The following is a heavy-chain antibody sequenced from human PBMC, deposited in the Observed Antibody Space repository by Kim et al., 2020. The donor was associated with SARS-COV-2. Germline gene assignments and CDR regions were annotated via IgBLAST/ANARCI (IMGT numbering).Heavy chain of an antibody. V-gene: IGHV3-48*02. CDR1: GFTFTTYN. J-gene: IGHJ4*02. Sequence: GGSLRLSCAASGFTFTTYNMNWVRQAPGKGLEWISYISVTDAIYYADSVKGRLTISSDYAKNSPVLQLNSLIDEDTAAYYCARDWNWGFDVLGQGTLVT. CDR2: ISVTDAI. D-gene: IGHD7-27*01. CDR3: ARDWNWGFDV.